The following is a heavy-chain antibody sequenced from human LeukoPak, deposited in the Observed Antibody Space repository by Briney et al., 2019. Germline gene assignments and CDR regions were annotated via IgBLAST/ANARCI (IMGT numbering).Heavy chain of an antibody. Sequence: PSQTLSLTCTVSGGSFNSGGYSGSWIRQPPGKGLEWIGYIYHSGITYCNPSLKSRVNISVDRSKDQLSLRLSSVTAADTAVYYCARGSQYYYNSGSYDTEYFQHWGQGTLVTVSS. D-gene: IGHD3-10*01. CDR3: ARGSQYYYNSGSYDTEYFQH. CDR1: GGSFNSGGYS. J-gene: IGHJ1*01. CDR2: IYHSGIT. V-gene: IGHV4-30-2*01.